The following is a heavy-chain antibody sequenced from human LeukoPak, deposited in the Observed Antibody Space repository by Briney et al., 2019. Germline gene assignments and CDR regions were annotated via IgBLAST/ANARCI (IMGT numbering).Heavy chain of an antibody. V-gene: IGHV1-2*02. J-gene: IGHJ4*02. CDR3: ARDPKSQLLLDY. CDR1: GYTFTNYY. D-gene: IGHD2-2*01. Sequence: ASVTVSCKTSGYTFTNYYVHWVRQAPGQGLEWMGWINPYSGAINYAQKFQGRVTLTRDTSISTAYMELSRLTSGDTAVYYCARDPKSQLLLDYWGQGTLVTVSS. CDR2: INPYSGAI.